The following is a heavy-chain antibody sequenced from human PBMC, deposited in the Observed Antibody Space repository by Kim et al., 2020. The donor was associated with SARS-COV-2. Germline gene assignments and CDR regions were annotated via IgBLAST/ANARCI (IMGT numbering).Heavy chain of an antibody. CDR3: ARLRAAMAGWFDP. J-gene: IGHJ5*02. Sequence: YGPSLESRLTISEDTSKNQCSLKLDAVTAADTAVYYCARLRAAMAGWFDPWGQGTLVTVSS. V-gene: IGHV4-39*01. D-gene: IGHD2-2*01.